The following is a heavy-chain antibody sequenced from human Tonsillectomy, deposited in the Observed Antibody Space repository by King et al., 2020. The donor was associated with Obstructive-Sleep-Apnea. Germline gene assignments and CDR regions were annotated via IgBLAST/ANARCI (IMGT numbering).Heavy chain of an antibody. CDR1: GYTFTRNG. J-gene: IGHJ6*02. Sequence: QLVQSGAEVKKPGASVKVSCKASGYTFTRNGISWVRQAPGQGLEWMGWISGYNGNTNYAQKLQGRVTMTTDTSTSTAYMELRSLRSDDTAVYYCARDRSLCGGACYFPPDYYYGMDVWGQGTTVTVSS. CDR2: ISGYNGNT. V-gene: IGHV1-18*01. D-gene: IGHD2-21*02. CDR3: ARDRSLCGGACYFPPDYYYGMDV.